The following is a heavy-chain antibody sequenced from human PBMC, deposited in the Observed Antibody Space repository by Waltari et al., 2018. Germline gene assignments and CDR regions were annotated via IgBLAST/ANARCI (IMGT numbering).Heavy chain of an antibody. CDR2: ISSSSSYI. J-gene: IGHJ6*02. CDR3: ARDLRAALGMDV. V-gene: IGHV3-21*01. D-gene: IGHD6-6*01. Sequence: EVQLVESGGGLVKPGGSLRLSCAASGFTSSSYSMNWVRQAPGKGLEWVSSISSSSSYIYYADSVKGRFTISRDNAKNSLYLQMNSLRAEDTAVYYCARDLRAALGMDVWGQGTTVTVSS. CDR1: GFTSSSYS.